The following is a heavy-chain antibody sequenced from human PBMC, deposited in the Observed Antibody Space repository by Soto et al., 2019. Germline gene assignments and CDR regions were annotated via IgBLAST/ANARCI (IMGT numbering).Heavy chain of an antibody. V-gene: IGHV5-51*01. CDR2: IYPGDSDT. J-gene: IGHJ6*02. CDR3: ARLEGQDYAGYGMDV. Sequence: GESLKISCKGSGYSFTSYWIGWVRQMPGKGLEWMGIIYPGDSDTRYSPSFQGQVTISADKSISTAYLQWSSLKASDTAMYYCARLEGQDYAGYGMDVWGQGTTVTVSS. D-gene: IGHD4-17*01. CDR1: GYSFTSYW.